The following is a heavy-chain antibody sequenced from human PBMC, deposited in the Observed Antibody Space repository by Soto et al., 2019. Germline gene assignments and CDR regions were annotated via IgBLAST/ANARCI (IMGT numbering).Heavy chain of an antibody. D-gene: IGHD3-10*01. V-gene: IGHV3-23*01. Sequence: GGSLRLSGAASGFTFSSYAMSWVRQAPGKGLASVSAISGSGGSTYYADSVKGRFTICRDNSKNTLYLQMNSLRAEDTAVYYCAKRGRFGESLLWGEYYGMDVWGQGTTVTVSS. CDR2: ISGSGGST. J-gene: IGHJ6*02. CDR3: AKRGRFGESLLWGEYYGMDV. CDR1: GFTFSSYA.